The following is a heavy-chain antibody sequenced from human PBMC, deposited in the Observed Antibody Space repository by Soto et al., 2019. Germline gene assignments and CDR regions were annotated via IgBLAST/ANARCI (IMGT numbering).Heavy chain of an antibody. Sequence: QVQLQESGPGLVKPSQTLSLTCTVSGGSINRGGYYWSWIRQHPGKGLEWIGYIYYSGGTYYNPSLKSRVTISVDTSENQFSLRLSSVTAADTAVYYCARKDSGYADYMDVWGKGTTVTVSS. CDR1: GGSINRGGYY. D-gene: IGHD5-12*01. J-gene: IGHJ6*03. CDR3: ARKDSGYADYMDV. CDR2: IYYSGGT. V-gene: IGHV4-31*03.